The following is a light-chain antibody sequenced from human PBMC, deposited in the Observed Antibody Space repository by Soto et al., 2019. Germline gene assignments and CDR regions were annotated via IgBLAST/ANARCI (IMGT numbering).Light chain of an antibody. V-gene: IGKV3-20*01. CDR3: QQYGSSPT. J-gene: IGKJ1*01. CDR1: QRVSSSF. Sequence: VLTQSPVTLSVSPGERSTLSCWASQRVSSSFVAWYQQKPGQAPRLLIYGASSRAAGIPDRFSGSGSGTDFTLPISRLEPEDFAVYHCQQYGSSPTFGQGTKVDIK. CDR2: GAS.